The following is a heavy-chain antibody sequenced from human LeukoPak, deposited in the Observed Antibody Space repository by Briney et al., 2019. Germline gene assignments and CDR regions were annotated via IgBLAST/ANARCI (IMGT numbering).Heavy chain of an antibody. D-gene: IGHD2-21*01. CDR1: GDSVSSNSAA. Sequence: SQTLSLTCAISGDSVSSNSAAWNWIRQSPSRGLDWLGRTYYRSKWYNDYAVSVKSRITINPDTSKNQFSLKLSSVTAADTAVYYCARGLWQRFNYFDYWGQGTLVTASS. CDR2: TYYRSKWYN. J-gene: IGHJ4*02. CDR3: ARGLWQRFNYFDY. V-gene: IGHV6-1*01.